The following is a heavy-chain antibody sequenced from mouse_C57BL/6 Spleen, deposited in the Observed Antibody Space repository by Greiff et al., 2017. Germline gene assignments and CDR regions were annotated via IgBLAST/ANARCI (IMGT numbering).Heavy chain of an antibody. CDR1: GFTFSSYA. CDR2: ISDGGSYT. D-gene: IGHD3-2*02. V-gene: IGHV5-4*01. CDR3: ARDSSSSSWFAY. J-gene: IGHJ3*01. Sequence: EVQRVESGGGLVKPGGSLKLSCAASGFTFSSYAMSWVRQTPEKRLEWVATISDGGSYTYYPDNVKGRFTISRDNAKNNLYLQMSHLKSEDTAMYYCARDSSSSSWFAYWGQWTLVTVSA.